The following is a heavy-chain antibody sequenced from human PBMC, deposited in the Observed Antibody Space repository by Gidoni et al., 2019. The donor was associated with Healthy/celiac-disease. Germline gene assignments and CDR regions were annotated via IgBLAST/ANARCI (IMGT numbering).Heavy chain of an antibody. J-gene: IGHJ6*02. CDR3: AREASILAHTPENYGMDV. D-gene: IGHD3-3*02. CDR1: GGSISSGGYY. V-gene: IGHV4-31*03. Sequence: QVQLQESGPGLVKPSQTLSLTCTVSGGSISSGGYYWSWIRQHPGKGLEWIGYIYYSGSTYYNPSLKMRVTISVDTSKNQFSLKLSSVTAADTAVYYCAREASILAHTPENYGMDVWGQGTTVTVSS. CDR2: IYYSGST.